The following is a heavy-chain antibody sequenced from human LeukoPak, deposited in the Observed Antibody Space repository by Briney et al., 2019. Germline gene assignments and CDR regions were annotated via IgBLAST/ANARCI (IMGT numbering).Heavy chain of an antibody. CDR2: IRYDGSNK. V-gene: IGHV3-30*02. CDR3: AKRLRYFDWLSEGGFDY. J-gene: IGHJ4*02. D-gene: IGHD3-9*01. Sequence: GGSLRLSCAASGFTFSSYGMHWVRQAPGKGLEWVAFIRYDGSNKYYADSVKGRFTIPRDNSKNTLYLQMNSLRAEDTAVYYCAKRLRYFDWLSEGGFDYWGQGTLVTVSS. CDR1: GFTFSSYG.